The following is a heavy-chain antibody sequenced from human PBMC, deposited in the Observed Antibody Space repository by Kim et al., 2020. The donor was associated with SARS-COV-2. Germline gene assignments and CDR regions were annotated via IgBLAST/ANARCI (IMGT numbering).Heavy chain of an antibody. CDR1: GYSFTSYW. J-gene: IGHJ6*02. V-gene: IGHV5-51*01. D-gene: IGHD4-17*01. Sequence: GESLKISCKGSGYSFTSYWIGWVRQMPGKGLEWMGIIYPGDSDTRYSPSFQGQVTISADKSISTAYLQWSSLKASDTAMYYCARQHTRGDYVSHYYYGMDVWGQGTTVTVSS. CDR2: IYPGDSDT. CDR3: ARQHTRGDYVSHYYYGMDV.